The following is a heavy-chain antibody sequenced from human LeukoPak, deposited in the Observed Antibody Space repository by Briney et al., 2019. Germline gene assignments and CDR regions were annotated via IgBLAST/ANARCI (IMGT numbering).Heavy chain of an antibody. Sequence: GGSLSLSRSASGLTPRNYAMDGVRQAPGRGLEYVSAISSNGGSTYYDDSVKDRLNISRDNSKTTLYLQMSNLRAEDAAVYYCVKVNGGYAFDIWGRGTMVTVSS. J-gene: IGHJ3*02. D-gene: IGHD4-23*01. CDR2: ISSNGGST. CDR3: VKVNGGYAFDI. V-gene: IGHV3-64D*09. CDR1: GLTPRNYA.